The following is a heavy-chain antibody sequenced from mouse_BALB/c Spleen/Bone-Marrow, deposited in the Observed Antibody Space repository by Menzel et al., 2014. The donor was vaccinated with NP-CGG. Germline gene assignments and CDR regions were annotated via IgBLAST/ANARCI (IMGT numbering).Heavy chain of an antibody. Sequence: VQLQQSGAELVRPGSSVKISCKASGYAFSVYWMNWVKQRPGQGLEWIGQIYPGDGDTTYNGKFKGRATLTADKSSNTAYMQLSSLTSEDSAVYFCGRGEISVDYWGQGTPLTVSS. CDR1: GYAFSVYW. V-gene: IGHV1-80*01. CDR2: IYPGDGDT. CDR3: GRGEISVDY. J-gene: IGHJ2*01.